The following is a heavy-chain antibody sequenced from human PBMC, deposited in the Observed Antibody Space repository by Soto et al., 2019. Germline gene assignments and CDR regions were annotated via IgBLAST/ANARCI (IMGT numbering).Heavy chain of an antibody. J-gene: IGHJ4*02. CDR1: GCPFSSYA. CDR2: IITIFGTA. V-gene: IGHV1-69*13. Sequence: SVKVSCTASGCPFSSYAISWVRQAPGQGLEWMGGIITIFGTANYAQKFQGRVTITADESTSTAYMELSSLRSEDTAVYYCAMIGYDYSNYVDYWGQGTLVTVSS. CDR3: AMIGYDYSNYVDY. D-gene: IGHD4-4*01.